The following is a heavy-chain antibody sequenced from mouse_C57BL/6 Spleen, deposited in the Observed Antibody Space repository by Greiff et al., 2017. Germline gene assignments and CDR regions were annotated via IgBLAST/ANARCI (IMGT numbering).Heavy chain of an antibody. Sequence: QVQLQQSGAELVKPGASVKLSCKASGYTFTSYWMHWVKQRPGRGLEWIGRIDPNSGGTKYNEQFKSKATLTVDKPSSTAYMQLSSLTSEDSAVYYCARGGSTMITTGFAYWGQGTLVTVSA. D-gene: IGHD2-4*01. J-gene: IGHJ3*01. CDR3: ARGGSTMITTGFAY. V-gene: IGHV1-72*01. CDR2: IDPNSGGT. CDR1: GYTFTSYW.